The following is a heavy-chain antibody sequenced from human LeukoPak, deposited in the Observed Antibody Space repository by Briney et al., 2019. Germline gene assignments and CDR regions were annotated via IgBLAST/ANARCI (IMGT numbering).Heavy chain of an antibody. V-gene: IGHV4-4*07. CDR2: IYTSGST. CDR1: GGSISNYY. Sequence: PSETLSLTCTVSGGSISNYYWSWIRQPAGKGLEWIGRIYTSGSTNYNPSLKSRVTISLDTSKNQFSLKLSSVTAADTAVYYCARGGVIATVVAFDVWGQGTMVTVSS. D-gene: IGHD2-21*01. CDR3: ARGGVIATVVAFDV. J-gene: IGHJ3*01.